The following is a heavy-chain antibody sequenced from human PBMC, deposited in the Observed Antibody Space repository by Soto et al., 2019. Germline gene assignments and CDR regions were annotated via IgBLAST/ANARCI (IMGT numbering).Heavy chain of an antibody. CDR3: AKVSRRYCSGGSCYPLGYYGMDV. D-gene: IGHD2-15*01. J-gene: IGHJ6*02. CDR1: GFTFSSYA. Sequence: GSLRLSCAASGFTFSSYAMTWVRQAPGKGLEWVSGISGSGGNTYYADSVKGRFTISRDNSKNTLYLQMNSLRVEDTAVYYCAKVSRRYCSGGSCYPLGYYGMDVWGQGTTVTVPS. V-gene: IGHV3-23*01. CDR2: ISGSGGNT.